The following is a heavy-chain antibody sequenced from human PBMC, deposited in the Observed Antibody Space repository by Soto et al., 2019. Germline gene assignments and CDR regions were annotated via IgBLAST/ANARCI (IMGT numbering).Heavy chain of an antibody. CDR3: ERDLQWLGNFDY. Sequence: QVQLVESGGGVVQPGRSLRLSCAASGFTFSSYGMHWVRQAPGKGLEWVAVIWYDGSNKYYADSVKGRFTISRDNSKNTLYLQMNSLRAEDTAVYYCERDLQWLGNFDYWGQGTLVTVSS. D-gene: IGHD6-19*01. J-gene: IGHJ4*02. V-gene: IGHV3-33*01. CDR1: GFTFSSYG. CDR2: IWYDGSNK.